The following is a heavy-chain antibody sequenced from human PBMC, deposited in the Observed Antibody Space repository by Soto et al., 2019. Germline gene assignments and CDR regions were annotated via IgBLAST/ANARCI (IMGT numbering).Heavy chain of an antibody. CDR2: IKNKANSYTT. Sequence: EVQLVESGGGLVQPEGSLRLSCAASGFTFSDHYMDWVRQAPGKGLEWVGRIKNKANSYTTAYAAPGKGRFIISRDDTKNAGLLQMNRLNTDDAAVYYCAIVMLGGSRASAYWGQGILVTASS. CDR1: GFTFSDHY. J-gene: IGHJ4*02. V-gene: IGHV3-72*01. CDR3: AIVMLGGSRASAY. D-gene: IGHD2-8*01.